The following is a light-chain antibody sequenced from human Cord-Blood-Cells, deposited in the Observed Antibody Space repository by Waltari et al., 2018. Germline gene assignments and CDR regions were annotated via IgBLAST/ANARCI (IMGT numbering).Light chain of an antibody. CDR3: SSYAGSNVV. V-gene: IGLV2-8*01. Sequence: QSALTQPPSASGSPGQSVPIPCTGTSSAVGGYNCVSVYQQHPGKAPKLTIYEVSKRPSGVPDRFSGSKSGSTAALTVSGLQAEDEADYYCSSYAGSNVVFGGGTKLTVL. CDR1: SSAVGGYNC. J-gene: IGLJ2*01. CDR2: EVS.